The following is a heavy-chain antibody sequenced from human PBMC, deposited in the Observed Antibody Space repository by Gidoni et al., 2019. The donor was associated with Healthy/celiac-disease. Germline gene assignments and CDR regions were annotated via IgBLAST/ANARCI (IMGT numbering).Heavy chain of an antibody. V-gene: IGHV3-21*01. CDR1: GFTFSIYS. D-gene: IGHD2-2*01. Sequence: EVQLVESGGGLVKPGGSLRLSCAASGFTFSIYSMNWVRQAPGKGLEWVSSISSSSSYIYYADSVKGRFTISRDNAKNTLYLKMNSLRAEDKAVYYCARGLGYCSSTSCYTAPDYWGQGTLVTVSS. CDR3: ARGLGYCSSTSCYTAPDY. J-gene: IGHJ4*02. CDR2: ISSSSSYI.